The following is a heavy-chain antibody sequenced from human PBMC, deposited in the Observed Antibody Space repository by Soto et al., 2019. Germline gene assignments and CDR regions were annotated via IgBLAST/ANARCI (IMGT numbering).Heavy chain of an antibody. CDR2: INHSGST. J-gene: IGHJ4*02. Sequence: QVQLQQWGAGLLKPSETLSLTCAVYGGSFSGYYWSWIRQPPGKGLEWIGEINHSGSTNYNPSLKSRVTISVDTSKNQFSLKLSSVTAADTAVYYCARGDGSGGRGYFDSWGQGTLVIVSS. CDR1: GGSFSGYY. D-gene: IGHD3-10*01. CDR3: ARGDGSGGRGYFDS. V-gene: IGHV4-34*01.